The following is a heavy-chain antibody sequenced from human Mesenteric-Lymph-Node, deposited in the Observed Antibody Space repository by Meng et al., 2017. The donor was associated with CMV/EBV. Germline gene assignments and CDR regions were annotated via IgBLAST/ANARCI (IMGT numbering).Heavy chain of an antibody. V-gene: IGHV4-34*01. CDR3: ARGFRNYFETSGHYYRF. CDR1: GGSFSVYF. D-gene: IGHD3-22*01. J-gene: IGHJ4*02. Sequence: GGSFSVYFWTWIRQSPGKGLEWLGEINHSGTTNYNPSLKSRITIAVDTSKNQFSLNLRSVTATDTAVYYCARGFRNYFETSGHYYRFWGQGTLVTVSS. CDR2: INHSGTT.